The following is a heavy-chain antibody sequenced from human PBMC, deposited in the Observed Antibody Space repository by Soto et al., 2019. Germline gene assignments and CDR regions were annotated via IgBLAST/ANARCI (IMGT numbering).Heavy chain of an antibody. Sequence: DVQLVESGGDLVQPGGSLRLSFAAFGFPFGNYWMAWVRRSPGKGLEWVANIRGDGSREYYLDSVRGRFSVSRDNAQESLYLQMTGLRFEDTAVYYCARDVNYGDGNAYYDVFDIWGQGTVVTVSS. CDR2: IRGDGSRE. V-gene: IGHV3-7*05. D-gene: IGHD4-17*01. CDR1: GFPFGNYW. J-gene: IGHJ3*02. CDR3: ARDVNYGDGNAYYDVFDI.